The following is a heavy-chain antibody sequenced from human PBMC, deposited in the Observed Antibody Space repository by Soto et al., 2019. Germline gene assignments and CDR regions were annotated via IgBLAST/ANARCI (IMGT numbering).Heavy chain of an antibody. CDR3: ARSSVGATFGMDV. J-gene: IGHJ6*02. CDR2: IYSGGST. D-gene: IGHD1-26*01. CDR1: GFTVSSNY. Sequence: EVQLVETGGGLIQPGGSLRLSCAASGFTVSSNYMSWVRQAPGKGLEWVSVIYSGGSTYYADSVKGRFTISRDNSKNTQYLQMNSLRAEDTAVYYCARSSVGATFGMDVWGQGTTVTVSS. V-gene: IGHV3-53*02.